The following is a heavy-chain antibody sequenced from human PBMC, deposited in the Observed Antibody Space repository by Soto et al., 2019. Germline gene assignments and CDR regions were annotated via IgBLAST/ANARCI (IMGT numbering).Heavy chain of an antibody. CDR2: INHSGST. CDR3: ARGSAYYDYVWGSYRPDQFDY. D-gene: IGHD3-16*02. CDR1: GGSFSGYY. Sequence: PSETLSLTCAVYGGSFSGYYWSWIRQPPGKGLEWIGEINHSGSTNYNPSLKSRVTISVDTSKNQFSLKLSSVTAADTAVYYCARGSAYYDYVWGSYRPDQFDYWGQGTLVTVS. V-gene: IGHV4-34*01. J-gene: IGHJ4*02.